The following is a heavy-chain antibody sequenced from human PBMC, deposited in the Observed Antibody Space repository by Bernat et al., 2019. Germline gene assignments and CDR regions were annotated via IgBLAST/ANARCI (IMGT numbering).Heavy chain of an antibody. Sequence: EVQLVQSGAEVKKPGESLKISCKGSGYSFTSYWIGWVRQMPGKGLEWMGIIYPGDSDTRYSPSFQGQVTISADKSISTAYLQWSSLKASDTAMYYCARHGYSYGQHYYYYGMDVWGQGTTVTVSS. D-gene: IGHD5-18*01. CDR3: ARHGYSYGQHYYYYGMDV. J-gene: IGHJ6*02. CDR1: GYSFTSYW. V-gene: IGHV5-51*01. CDR2: IYPGDSDT.